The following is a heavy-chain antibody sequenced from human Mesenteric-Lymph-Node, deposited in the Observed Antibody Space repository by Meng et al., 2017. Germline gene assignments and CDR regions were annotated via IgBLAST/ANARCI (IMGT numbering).Heavy chain of an antibody. Sequence: GESLKISCAASGFTFSIYTMNWVRQAPGKGLEWVSSISSSSNFIYYADSMQGRFTISRDNAKNSLYLQMNSLRAEDTAVYYCARAPLGGATSFDYWGQGTLVTVSS. CDR2: ISSSSNFI. D-gene: IGHD7-27*01. CDR1: GFTFSIYT. J-gene: IGHJ4*02. CDR3: ARAPLGGATSFDY. V-gene: IGHV3-21*01.